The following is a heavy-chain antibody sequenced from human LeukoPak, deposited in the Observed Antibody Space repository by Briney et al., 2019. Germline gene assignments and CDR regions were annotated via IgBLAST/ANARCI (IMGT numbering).Heavy chain of an antibody. J-gene: IGHJ5*02. D-gene: IGHD2-21*02. V-gene: IGHV4-61*01. CDR2: IYYSGST. Sequence: PSETLSLTCTVSGGSISSSSYYWSWIRQPPGKGLEWIGYIYYSGSTNYNPSLKSRVTISVDTSKNQFSLKLSSVTAADTAVYYCAMTEDGDWFDPWGQGTLVTVSS. CDR3: AMTEDGDWFDP. CDR1: GGSISSSSYY.